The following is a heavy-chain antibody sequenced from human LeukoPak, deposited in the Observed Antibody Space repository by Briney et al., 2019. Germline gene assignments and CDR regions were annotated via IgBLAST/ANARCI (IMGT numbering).Heavy chain of an antibody. V-gene: IGHV3-7*01. Sequence: GGSLRLSCAASGFTFSSHWMSCVRHAPGKAREWVANMKQDGSEEYYADSVKGRCTISRDNAQNSLYLQMNSLRVEDTAVYYCARDTDGPDYWGQGTLVTVSS. CDR2: MKQDGSEE. D-gene: IGHD4-17*01. CDR1: GFTFSSHW. J-gene: IGHJ4*02. CDR3: ARDTDGPDY.